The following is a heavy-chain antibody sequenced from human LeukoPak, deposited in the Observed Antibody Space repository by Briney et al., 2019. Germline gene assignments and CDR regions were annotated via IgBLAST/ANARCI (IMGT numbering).Heavy chain of an antibody. J-gene: IGHJ4*02. V-gene: IGHV1-18*01. CDR1: GYTFTSYG. CDR2: ISAYNGNT. CDR3: ARGFPLRPYYDFRSGYYEGPGYFDY. Sequence: ASVKVYCKASGYTFTSYGISWVRQAPGQGLEWMGWISAYNGNTNYAQKLQGRVTMTTDTSTSTAYMELRSLRSDDTAVYYCARGFPLRPYYDFRSGYYEGPGYFDYWGQGTLVTVSS. D-gene: IGHD3-3*01.